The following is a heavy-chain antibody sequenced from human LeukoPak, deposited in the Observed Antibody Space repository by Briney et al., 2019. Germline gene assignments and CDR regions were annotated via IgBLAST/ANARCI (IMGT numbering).Heavy chain of an antibody. CDR2: ISYDGTNK. CDR3: AKGLQLWAPIDY. Sequence: GRSLRLSCATSGFTFSRNGMHWVRQAPGKGLEWVAVISYDGTNKYYAASVKGRFTIFRDNSKNTLYLQMNSLRAEDTAVYYCAKGLQLWAPIDYWGQGTLVTVSS. V-gene: IGHV3-30*18. CDR1: GFTFSRNG. J-gene: IGHJ4*02. D-gene: IGHD5-18*01.